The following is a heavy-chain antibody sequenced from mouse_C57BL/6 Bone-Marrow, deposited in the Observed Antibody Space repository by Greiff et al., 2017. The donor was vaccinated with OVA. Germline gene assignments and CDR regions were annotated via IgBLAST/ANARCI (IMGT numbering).Heavy chain of an antibody. D-gene: IGHD1-1*01. CDR1: GYAFSSSW. Sequence: VQLQQSGPELVKPGASVKISCKASGYAFSSSWMNWVKQRPGKGLEWIGRIYPGDGDTNYNGKFKGKATLTADKSSSTAYMQLSSLTSEDSAVYDCARGGYYGSSSAWFAYWGQGTLVTVSA. CDR3: ARGGYYGSSSAWFAY. V-gene: IGHV1-82*01. J-gene: IGHJ3*01. CDR2: IYPGDGDT.